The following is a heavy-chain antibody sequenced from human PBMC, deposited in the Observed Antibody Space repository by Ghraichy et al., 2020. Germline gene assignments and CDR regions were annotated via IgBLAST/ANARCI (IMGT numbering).Heavy chain of an antibody. J-gene: IGHJ4*02. Sequence: GGPLRLSCAVSGFSFSTSAMSWVRQAPGKGLEWVSTISSRGETTYYADSVKGRFTISRDNSENTLYLQMNSLRAEDTAVYFCARGGYSAFDYWGQGTLVTVSS. V-gene: IGHV3-23*01. CDR3: ARGGYSAFDY. CDR2: ISSRGETT. D-gene: IGHD5-18*01. CDR1: GFSFSTSA.